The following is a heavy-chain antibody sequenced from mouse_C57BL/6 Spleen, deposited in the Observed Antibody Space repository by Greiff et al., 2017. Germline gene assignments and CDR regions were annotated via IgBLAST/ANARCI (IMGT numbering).Heavy chain of an antibody. Sequence: VQLQQPGAELVKPGASVKLSCKASGYTFTSYWMHWVKQRPGQGLEWIGMIHPNSGSTNYNEKFKSKATLTVDKSSSTAYMQLSSLTSEDSAVYYCARTGSSYDWFAYWGQGTLVTVSA. CDR1: GYTFTSYW. D-gene: IGHD1-1*01. J-gene: IGHJ3*01. V-gene: IGHV1-64*01. CDR2: IHPNSGST. CDR3: ARTGSSYDWFAY.